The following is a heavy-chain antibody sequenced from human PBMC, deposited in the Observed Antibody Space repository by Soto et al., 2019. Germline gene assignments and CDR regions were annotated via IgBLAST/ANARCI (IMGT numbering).Heavy chain of an antibody. CDR2: INHSGRI. CDR1: GGSFSGYY. V-gene: IGHV4-34*01. Sequence: SETLSLTCAVYGGSFSGYYWSWIRQPPGKGLEWIGEINHSGRINYNPSLKSRVTISLDTSKNQFSLKLSSVTAADTAVYYCARTRRTETTFYYSSYTDVWGKGTTVTVSS. D-gene: IGHD4-17*01. J-gene: IGHJ6*03. CDR3: ARTRRTETTFYYSSYTDV.